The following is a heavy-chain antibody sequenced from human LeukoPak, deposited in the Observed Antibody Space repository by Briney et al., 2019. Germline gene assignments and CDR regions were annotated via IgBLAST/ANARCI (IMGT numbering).Heavy chain of an antibody. Sequence: PSETLSLTCTVSGGSISSYYWSWIRQPPGKGLEWIGYIYYSGGTNYNPSLKSRVTISLDTSKNQFSLKLSSVTAADTAVYYCARRRGDFWSDYYAFDYWGQGTLVTISS. CDR2: IYYSGGT. CDR3: ARRRGDFWSDYYAFDY. V-gene: IGHV4-59*08. CDR1: GGSISSYY. J-gene: IGHJ4*02. D-gene: IGHD3-3*01.